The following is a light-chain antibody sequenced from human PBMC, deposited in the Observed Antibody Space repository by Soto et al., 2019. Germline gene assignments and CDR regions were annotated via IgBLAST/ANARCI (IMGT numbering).Light chain of an antibody. CDR2: RNN. J-gene: IGLJ2*01. CDR1: SSNIGAGYD. CDR3: QSYDSSLSGDVV. V-gene: IGLV1-40*01. Sequence: QSVLTQPPSVSGAPGQRVTISCTGSSSNIGAGYDVNWYQQLPGIAPKLLIYRNNNRPSGVPDRFSGSKSGNSASLAITGLQAEAEADYYCQSYDSSLSGDVVFGGRTKLTVL.